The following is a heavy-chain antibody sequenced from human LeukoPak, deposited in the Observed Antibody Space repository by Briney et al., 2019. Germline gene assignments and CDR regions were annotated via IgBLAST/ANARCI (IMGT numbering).Heavy chain of an antibody. Sequence: GGSLRLSCVASGFTFSSHVMHWVRQAPGKGLEWVAFIRYDGSNKYYAASVKGRFTISRDNSKNTLYLQMNSLRAEDTAVYYCARDGDYNVGYYFDYWGQGTLVTVSS. J-gene: IGHJ4*02. V-gene: IGHV3-30*02. CDR2: IRYDGSNK. CDR3: ARDGDYNVGYYFDY. CDR1: GFTFSSHV. D-gene: IGHD4-17*01.